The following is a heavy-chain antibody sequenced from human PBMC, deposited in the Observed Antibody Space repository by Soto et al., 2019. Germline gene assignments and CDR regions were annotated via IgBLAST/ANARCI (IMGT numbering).Heavy chain of an antibody. V-gene: IGHV3-20*01. CDR3: VRTASGIAVGYYYYYMDV. CDR1: GFTFDDYG. D-gene: IGHD6-19*01. CDR2: INWNGGST. J-gene: IGHJ6*03. Sequence: RPGGSLRLSCAASGFTFDDYGMSWVRQAPGKGLEWVSGINWNGGSTGYADSVKGRFTISRDNAKNSLYLQMNSLRAEDTALYHCVRTASGIAVGYYYYYMDVWGKGTTVTVSS.